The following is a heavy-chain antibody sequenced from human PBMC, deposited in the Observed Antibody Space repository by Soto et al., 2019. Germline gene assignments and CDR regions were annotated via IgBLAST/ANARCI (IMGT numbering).Heavy chain of an antibody. CDR2: IIPIFGTA. CDR3: ARDGGRHSGWIDY. J-gene: IGHJ4*02. D-gene: IGHD1-26*01. CDR1: GGTFSSYS. Sequence: QVQLVQSGAEVKKPGSSVKVSCKASGGTFSSYSINWVRQAPGQGLEWMVEIIPIFGTANYAQKFQGRVTIPADESTSTAYMEPSSLRSEDTAVYYCARDGGRHSGWIDYGGQGTLVTVPS. V-gene: IGHV1-69*01.